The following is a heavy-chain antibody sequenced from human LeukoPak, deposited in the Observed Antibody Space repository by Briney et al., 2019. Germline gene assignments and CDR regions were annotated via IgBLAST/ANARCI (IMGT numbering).Heavy chain of an antibody. Sequence: AGGSLRLSCAASGFTFSSYSMNWVRQAPGKGLEWVSSISSSSSYIYYADSVKGRFTISRDNSKNTLNLQMNSLRSEDTAVYYCARGVGATTRSVSYFDYWGQGTLVTVSS. CDR1: GFTFSSYS. D-gene: IGHD1-26*01. CDR3: ARGVGATTRSVSYFDY. V-gene: IGHV3-21*04. J-gene: IGHJ4*02. CDR2: ISSSSSYI.